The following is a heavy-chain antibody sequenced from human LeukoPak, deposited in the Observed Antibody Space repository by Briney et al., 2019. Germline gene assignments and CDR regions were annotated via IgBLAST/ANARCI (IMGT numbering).Heavy chain of an antibody. J-gene: IGHJ4*02. CDR1: GYTFTSYG. Sequence: AASVKVSCKTSGYTFTSYGISWVRQAPGQGLEWMGWISAYNGNTNYAQKFQGRVTMTRDTSISTAYVELSRLRSDDTAVYYCARAEVKAGRGMSGWGQGTLVTVSS. D-gene: IGHD4-23*01. CDR2: ISAYNGNT. CDR3: ARAEVKAGRGMSG. V-gene: IGHV1-18*01.